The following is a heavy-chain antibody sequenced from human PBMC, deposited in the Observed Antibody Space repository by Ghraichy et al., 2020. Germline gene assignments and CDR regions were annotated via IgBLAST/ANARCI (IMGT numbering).Heavy chain of an antibody. CDR1: GGSISSYY. D-gene: IGHD3-22*01. J-gene: IGHJ1*01. V-gene: IGHV4-59*01. CDR3: ASLGRGYLSVDEYFQH. Sequence: SETLSLTCTVSGGSISSYYWSWIRQPPGKGLEWIGYIYYSGSTNYNPSLKSRVTISVDTSKNQFSLKLSSVTAADTAVYYCASLGRGYLSVDEYFQHWGQGTLVTVSS. CDR2: IYYSGST.